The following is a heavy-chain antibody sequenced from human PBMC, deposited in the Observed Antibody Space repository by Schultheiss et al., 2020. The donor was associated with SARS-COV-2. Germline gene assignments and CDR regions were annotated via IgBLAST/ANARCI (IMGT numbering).Heavy chain of an antibody. CDR1: GGSVSSGDYY. CDR2: IFYSGST. Sequence: SETLSLTCTVSGGSVSSGDYYWSWIRQPPGKGLAWIGSIFYSGSTYYNPSLKSRVTISVDTSKNQFSLKLSSVTAADTAVYYCARGRNDYGDWGLFQHWGQGTLVTVSS. J-gene: IGHJ1*01. D-gene: IGHD4-17*01. V-gene: IGHV4-39*01. CDR3: ARGRNDYGDWGLFQH.